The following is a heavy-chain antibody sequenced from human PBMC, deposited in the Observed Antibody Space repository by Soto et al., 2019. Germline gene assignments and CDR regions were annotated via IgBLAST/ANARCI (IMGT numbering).Heavy chain of an antibody. J-gene: IGHJ4*02. CDR1: GFTFSKYG. D-gene: IGHD1-26*01. Sequence: QVQLVESGGGVVQPGGSLRLSCAASGFTFSKYGMYWVRQAPGQGLEWVAIIWYDESNTYYVDSVKGRFTISRDFSKNTLYLQMDSLRAEDKAVYYCARFTEPFSGSYRYYFDYWGQGTLVTVSS. CDR3: ARFTEPFSGSYRYYFDY. V-gene: IGHV3-33*01. CDR2: IWYDESNT.